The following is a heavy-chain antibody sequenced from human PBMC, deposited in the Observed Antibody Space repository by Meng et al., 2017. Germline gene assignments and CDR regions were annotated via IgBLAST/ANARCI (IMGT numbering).Heavy chain of an antibody. J-gene: IGHJ4*02. CDR1: GYIFTSYD. Sequence: QVELVLAGGEVKQPGASVKVSCNASGYIFTSYDINWVRQATGQGLEWMGWMNPNSGNTGYAQKFQGRVTMTRNTSISTAYMELSSLRSEDTAVYYCARVRGSGSLGIFDYWGQGTLVTVSS. D-gene: IGHD3-10*01. CDR3: ARVRGSGSLGIFDY. V-gene: IGHV1-8*01. CDR2: MNPNSGNT.